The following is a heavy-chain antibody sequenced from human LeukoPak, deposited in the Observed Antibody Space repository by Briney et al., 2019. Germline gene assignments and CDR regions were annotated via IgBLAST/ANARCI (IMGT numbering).Heavy chain of an antibody. J-gene: IGHJ5*02. CDR3: ASYGSANL. D-gene: IGHD3-10*01. CDR1: GFTFSSYA. V-gene: IGHV3-48*03. Sequence: GGSLRLSCAASGFTFSSYAMHWVRQAPGKGLEWVSYISSSGTTISYADSVRGRFTISRDNANKSLYLQMNSLRVEDTAFYHCASYGSANLWGQGTLVTVSS. CDR2: ISSSGTTI.